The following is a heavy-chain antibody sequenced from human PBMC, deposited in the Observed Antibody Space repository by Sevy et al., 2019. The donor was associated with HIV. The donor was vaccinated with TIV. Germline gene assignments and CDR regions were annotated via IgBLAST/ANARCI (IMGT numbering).Heavy chain of an antibody. CDR3: ARAFCSGGRCYSLAY. V-gene: IGHV1-18*01. J-gene: IGHJ4*02. CDR2: ISPHNGDT. Sequence: APVKVSCKVSGYTFSTYRITWVRQAPGQGLEWMGWISPHNGDTNYARKLQGKVSMTTDTSTTTAYMELRGLTSDDTALYYCARAFCSGGRCYSLAYWGPGTLVTVSS. CDR1: GYTFSTYR. D-gene: IGHD2-15*01.